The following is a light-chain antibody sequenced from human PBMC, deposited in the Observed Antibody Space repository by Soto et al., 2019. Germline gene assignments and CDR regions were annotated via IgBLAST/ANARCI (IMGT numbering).Light chain of an antibody. J-gene: IGLJ2*01. V-gene: IGLV2-23*03. CDR1: SSDVGSYNL. CDR3: CSYAGSSTFLLVV. CDR2: EGS. Sequence: QSALTQPASVSGSPGQSITISCTGTSSDVGSYNLVSWYPQHPGKAPKLMIYEGSKRPSGVSNRFSGSKSGNTASLTISGLQAEDEADYYCCSYAGSSTFLLVVFGGGTKVTVL.